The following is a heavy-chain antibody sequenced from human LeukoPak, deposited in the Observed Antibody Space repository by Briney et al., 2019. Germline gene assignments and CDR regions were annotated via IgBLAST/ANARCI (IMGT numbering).Heavy chain of an antibody. Sequence: PGGSLRLSCATSGFTFSYAWLIWVRQTPGKGLEWVGRIKSKTDGETTDYAAPVQGRFTISRDDSKNTLYLQMNSLKTEDTAVYFCTTPVGYWGQGTLVTVSS. CDR1: GFTFSYAW. J-gene: IGHJ4*02. V-gene: IGHV3-15*01. CDR3: TTPVGY. CDR2: IKSKTDGETT.